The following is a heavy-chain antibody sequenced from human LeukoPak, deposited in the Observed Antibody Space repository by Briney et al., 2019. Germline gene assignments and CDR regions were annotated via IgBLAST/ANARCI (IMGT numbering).Heavy chain of an antibody. J-gene: IGHJ4*02. D-gene: IGHD3-22*01. CDR2: ISGDGGST. CDR1: GFTFDDYA. V-gene: IGHV3-43*02. Sequence: GGSLRLSCAASGFTFDDYAMHWVRQAPGKGLEWVSLISGDGGSTYYADSVKGRFTISRDNSENSLYLQMNSLRTEDTALYYCAKDMENYYDSSGYYQFDYWGQGTLVTVSS. CDR3: AKDMENYYDSSGYYQFDY.